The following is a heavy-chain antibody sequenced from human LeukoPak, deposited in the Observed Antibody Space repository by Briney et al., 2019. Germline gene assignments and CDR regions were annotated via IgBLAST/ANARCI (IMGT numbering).Heavy chain of an antibody. CDR3: ARLYDSSGYYRPDYYYYGMDV. J-gene: IGHJ6*02. V-gene: IGHV4-38-2*02. Sequence: SETLSLTCTVSGYSISSGYYWGWTRQPPGKGLEWIGSIYHSGSTYYNPSLKSRVTISVDTSKNQFSLKLSSVTASDTAVYYCARLYDSSGYYRPDYYYYGMDVWGQGTTVTVS. CDR2: IYHSGST. D-gene: IGHD3-22*01. CDR1: GYSISSGYY.